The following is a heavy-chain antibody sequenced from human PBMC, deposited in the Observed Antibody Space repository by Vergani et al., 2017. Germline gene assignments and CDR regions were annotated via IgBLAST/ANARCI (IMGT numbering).Heavy chain of an antibody. CDR1: GYTLTELS. Sequence: QVQLVQSGAEVKKPGASVKVSCKVSGYTLTELSMHWVRQAPGKGLEWMGGFDPEDGETIYAQKVQGRVTMTEGTSTDTAYMELSSLRSEDTAVYYCATDLRITIFGGQINXFDPWGQGTLVTVSS. CDR2: FDPEDGET. CDR3: ATDLRITIFGGQINXFDP. V-gene: IGHV1-24*01. D-gene: IGHD3-3*01. J-gene: IGHJ5*02.